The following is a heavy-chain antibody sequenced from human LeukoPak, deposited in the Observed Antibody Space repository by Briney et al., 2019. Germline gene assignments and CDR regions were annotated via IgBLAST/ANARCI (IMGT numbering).Heavy chain of an antibody. V-gene: IGHV3-23*01. CDR1: GFTFASYA. J-gene: IGHJ4*02. CDR3: AREIESSIEY. CDR2: LTDTGGST. D-gene: IGHD3-22*01. Sequence: GGSLRLSCVASGFTFASYAMSWVREPPGKGLEWVSGLTDTGGSTYYADSVKGRFTISRDNSKNTLYLQMNSLSAEDTAVYYCAREIESSIEYWGQGTLVTVSS.